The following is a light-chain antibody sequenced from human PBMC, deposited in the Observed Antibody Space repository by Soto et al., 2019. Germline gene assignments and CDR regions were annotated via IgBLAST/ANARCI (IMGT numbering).Light chain of an antibody. J-gene: IGKJ4*01. CDR3: QQRSYWHLN. V-gene: IGKV3-11*01. CDR2: DAS. CDR1: QSVSSY. Sequence: EIVLTQSRATLSLSPGERATLSFRASQSVSSYLALYQQKPCQAPILLIYDASNRATGIPARFRGSGSGTDFTLNISALEPEAFAVYDCQQRSYWHLNFGGGTKVESK.